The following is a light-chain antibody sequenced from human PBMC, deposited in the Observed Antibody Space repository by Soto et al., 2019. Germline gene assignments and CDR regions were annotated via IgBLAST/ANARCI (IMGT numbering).Light chain of an antibody. CDR3: SSYTSSRTGV. J-gene: IGLJ1*01. CDR1: SSAVGGYNY. Sequence: QSALTQPASVSGSPGQSITISCTGTSSAVGGYNYVSWYQQHPGKAPKLMIYEVSNRPSGVSNRFSGSKSGNTASLTISGLQAEDEADYYCSSYTSSRTGVFGTGPKVTVL. V-gene: IGLV2-14*01. CDR2: EVS.